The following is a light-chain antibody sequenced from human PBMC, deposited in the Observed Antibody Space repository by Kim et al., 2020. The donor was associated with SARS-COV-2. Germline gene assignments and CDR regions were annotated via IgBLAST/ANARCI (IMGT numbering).Light chain of an antibody. J-gene: IGKJ4*01. V-gene: IGKV3-20*01. CDR2: AAS. Sequence: LSPGERATLSCSASQSVSRNYLAWSQQRPGQTPRLLRYAASSRATCFPVRFSGSGSGTDFTLTISRLEPEDFAVYYCQQYGNSVTFGGGTKVDIK. CDR1: QSVSRNY. CDR3: QQYGNSVT.